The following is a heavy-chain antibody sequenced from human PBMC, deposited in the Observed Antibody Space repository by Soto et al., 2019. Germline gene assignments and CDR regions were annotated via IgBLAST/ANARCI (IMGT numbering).Heavy chain of an antibody. CDR3: ARDVSVMTSVFGF. CDR1: GGTFYTYA. D-gene: IGHD3-10*01. V-gene: IGHV1-69*01. J-gene: IGHJ4*02. Sequence: QEQLVQSGAEVKKPGSSVRVSCRASGGTFYTYAFTWVRQAPGQGLEWMGGITPMIGTTKYAQKFHGRVTFSADESASTAYMELSNLRSDDTAVYYCARDVSVMTSVFGFWGQGTLITVSS. CDR2: ITPMIGTT.